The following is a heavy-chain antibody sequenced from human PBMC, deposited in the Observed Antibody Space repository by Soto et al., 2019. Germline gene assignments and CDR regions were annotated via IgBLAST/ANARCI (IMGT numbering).Heavy chain of an antibody. V-gene: IGHV1-3*01. D-gene: IGHD6-19*01. CDR3: ARAMSGWNPRGFQH. Sequence: QVQLVQSGAEVKKPGASVKVSCKASGYTFTSYAMHWVRQAPGQRLEWMGWINAGNGNTKYSQKFQGRVTITRDTSASTAYMELSSLRSEDTAVYYCARAMSGWNPRGFQHWGQGTLVTVSS. J-gene: IGHJ1*01. CDR1: GYTFTSYA. CDR2: INAGNGNT.